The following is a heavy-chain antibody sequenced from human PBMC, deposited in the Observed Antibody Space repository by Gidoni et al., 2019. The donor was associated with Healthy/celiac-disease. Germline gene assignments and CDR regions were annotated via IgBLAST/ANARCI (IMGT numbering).Heavy chain of an antibody. Sequence: EVQLVESGGGLVQPGGSLRLSCAASGFTFSRYWMSWVRQAPGKGLEWGANIKQDGSEKYYRDSVKGRFTCARDNAKNALYLQMNSLGAEDTAVYYCARGSWVRGVIIRQKDWFDPWGQGTLVTVSS. J-gene: IGHJ5*02. CDR3: ARGSWVRGVIIRQKDWFDP. V-gene: IGHV3-7*01. CDR1: GFTFSRYW. CDR2: IKQDGSEK. D-gene: IGHD3-10*01.